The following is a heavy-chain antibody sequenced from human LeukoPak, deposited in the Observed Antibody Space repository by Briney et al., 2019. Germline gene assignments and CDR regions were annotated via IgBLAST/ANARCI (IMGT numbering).Heavy chain of an antibody. V-gene: IGHV3-49*03. Sequence: GGSLRLSCTASGFTFDNYAMSWFGQAPGKGLVWVGFIRSKIYGGTTEYAASVKGRFTISRDDSKSIAYLQMTSLKSEDTAVYYCVRYSGDADYWGQGTMVTVSS. CDR1: GFTFDNYA. J-gene: IGHJ4*02. CDR2: IRSKIYGGTT. CDR3: VRYSGDADY. D-gene: IGHD5-12*01.